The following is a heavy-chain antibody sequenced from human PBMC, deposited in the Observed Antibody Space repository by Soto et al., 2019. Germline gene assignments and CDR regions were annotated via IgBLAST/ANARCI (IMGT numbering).Heavy chain of an antibody. CDR1: GFPFSSYA. V-gene: IGHV3-23*01. D-gene: IGHD6-13*01. CDR2: ISGNGAET. CDR3: AKRTAAAGTIYYYYYGMDV. J-gene: IGHJ6*02. Sequence: PGGSLRLSCAASGFPFSSYAMSWVRQAPGKGLEWVSAISGNGAETSYAASVRGRFTISRDNSRDTLYLQMNSLRADDTAVYYCAKRTAAAGTIYYYYYGMDVWGQGTTVTVSS.